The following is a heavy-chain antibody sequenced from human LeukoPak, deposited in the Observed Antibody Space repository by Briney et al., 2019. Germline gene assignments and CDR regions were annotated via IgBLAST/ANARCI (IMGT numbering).Heavy chain of an antibody. D-gene: IGHD5-12*01. CDR2: ISGYNGNT. J-gene: IGHJ4*02. CDR3: ARDPVYSGADLDY. Sequence: GASVKVSCKTSGYTFTIYGLSWVRQAPGQGLEWMGWISGYNGNTKYAQKFQGRVTMTTDTSTSTAYMELRTLTSDDTAVYYCARDPVYSGADLDYWGQGTLVTVSS. V-gene: IGHV1-18*01. CDR1: GYTFTIYG.